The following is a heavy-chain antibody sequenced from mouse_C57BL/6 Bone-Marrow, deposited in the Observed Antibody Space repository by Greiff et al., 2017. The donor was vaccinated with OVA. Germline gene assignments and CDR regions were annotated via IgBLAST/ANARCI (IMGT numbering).Heavy chain of an antibody. Sequence: EVQLVESGGDLVKPGGSLKLSCAASGFTFSSYGMSWVRQTPDKRLEWVATISSGGSYTSYPDSVQGRFTISRDNAKNTLYLQMSSLKSEDTAMYYCARDGGSSTWFAYWGQGTLVTVSA. D-gene: IGHD6-1*01. CDR3: ARDGGSSTWFAY. J-gene: IGHJ3*01. CDR1: GFTFSSYG. CDR2: ISSGGSYT. V-gene: IGHV5-6*01.